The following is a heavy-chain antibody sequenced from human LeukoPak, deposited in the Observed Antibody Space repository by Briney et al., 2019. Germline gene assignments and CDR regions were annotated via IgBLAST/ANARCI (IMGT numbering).Heavy chain of an antibody. CDR1: GYTFTRYD. CDR2: MNPNSGNT. J-gene: IGHJ6*03. V-gene: IGHV1-8*01. Sequence: ASVKVSCKASGYTFTRYDINWVRQATGQGLEWMGWMNPNSGNTGYAQKFQGRVTMTRNTSISTAYMELSSLRSEDTAVYYCARGGTMVRGVITNYYYYYMDVWGKGTTVTISS. CDR3: ARGGTMVRGVITNYYYYYMDV. D-gene: IGHD3-10*01.